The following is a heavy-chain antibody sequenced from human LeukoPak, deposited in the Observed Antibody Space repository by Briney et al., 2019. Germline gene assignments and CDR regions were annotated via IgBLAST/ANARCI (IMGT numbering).Heavy chain of an antibody. CDR1: GYTFTSYG. CDR2: INTYNGNT. D-gene: IGHD3-9*01. V-gene: IGHV1-18*01. J-gene: IGHJ4*02. CDR3: ARTTYYDILTGYRYYLDY. Sequence: ASVKVSCKASGYTFTSYGISWVRQAPGQGLEWMGWINTYNGNTNYAQKLRGRVTMTTDTSTSTAYMELSRLRSDDTAVYYCARTTYYDILTGYRYYLDYWGQGTLVTVSS.